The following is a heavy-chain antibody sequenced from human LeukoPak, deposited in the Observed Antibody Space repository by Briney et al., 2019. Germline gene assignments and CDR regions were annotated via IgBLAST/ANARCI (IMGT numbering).Heavy chain of an antibody. CDR3: ARGNGYSSGLYEFDY. V-gene: IGHV1-2*02. Sequence: ASVKVSCKASGYTFTGYYMHWVRQAPGQGLEWMGWINPNSGGTNYAQKFQGRVTMTRDTSISTAYMELSRLRSDDTAVYYCARGNGYSSGLYEFDYWGQGTLVTVSS. CDR1: GYTFTGYY. J-gene: IGHJ4*02. D-gene: IGHD6-19*01. CDR2: INPNSGGT.